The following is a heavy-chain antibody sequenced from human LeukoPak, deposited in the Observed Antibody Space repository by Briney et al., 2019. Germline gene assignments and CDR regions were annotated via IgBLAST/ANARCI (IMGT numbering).Heavy chain of an antibody. CDR2: INSDGSNT. CDR3: ARGYGADV. CDR1: GFNFRTYW. V-gene: IGHV3-74*01. Sequence: GGSLRLSCAASGFNFRTYWMHWVRQAPGKGLVWVSRINSDGSNTTYSDSVKGRFTVSRDNAMNTLYLQMHSLRAEDTALYFCARGYGADVWGKGTMVTVSS. J-gene: IGHJ6*04.